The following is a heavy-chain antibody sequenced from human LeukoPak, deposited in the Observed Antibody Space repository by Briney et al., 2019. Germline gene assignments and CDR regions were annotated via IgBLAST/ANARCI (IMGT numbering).Heavy chain of an antibody. Sequence: PGGSLRLSCAASGFAFSSYGMHWVHQAPGKGLEWVAVIWYDGSNKYYADSVKGRFTISRDNSKNTLYLQMNSLRAEDTAVYYCARDGPLGYYDYVWGSYRNWYFDLWGRGTLVTVSS. V-gene: IGHV3-33*01. CDR3: ARDGPLGYYDYVWGSYRNWYFDL. CDR1: GFAFSSYG. CDR2: IWYDGSNK. J-gene: IGHJ2*01. D-gene: IGHD3-16*01.